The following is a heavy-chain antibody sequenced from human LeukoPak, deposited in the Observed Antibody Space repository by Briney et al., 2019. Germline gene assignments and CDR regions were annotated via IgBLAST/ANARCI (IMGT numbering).Heavy chain of an antibody. J-gene: IGHJ6*03. CDR1: VGSFSGYY. CDR3: ARGYYGSGSHCCHMDV. V-gene: IGHV4-34*01. D-gene: IGHD3-10*01. Sequence: SETLSLTCAVYVGSFSGYYWNWIRQPPGKGLEWIGEINHSGSTNYNSSLKSRVTISVDTSKNQFSLKLSSVTAADTAVYYCARGYYGSGSHCCHMDVWGKGTTITVS. CDR2: INHSGST.